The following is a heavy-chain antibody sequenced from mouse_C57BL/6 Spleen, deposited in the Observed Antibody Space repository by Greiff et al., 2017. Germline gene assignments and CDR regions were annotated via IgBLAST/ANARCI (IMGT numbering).Heavy chain of an antibody. CDR1: GFTFSDAW. Sequence: DVKLQESGGGLVQPGGSMKLSCAASGFTFSDAWMYWVRQSPEKGLEWVAEIRNKANNHASYYAESGKGRFTISRDDSKCMVYRQMKSLRAEDTGIYYGHRADYSNYWYFDVWGTGPTVTVPS. V-gene: IGHV6-6*01. CDR3: HRADYSNYWYFDV. D-gene: IGHD2-5*01. J-gene: IGHJ1*03. CDR2: IRNKANNHAS.